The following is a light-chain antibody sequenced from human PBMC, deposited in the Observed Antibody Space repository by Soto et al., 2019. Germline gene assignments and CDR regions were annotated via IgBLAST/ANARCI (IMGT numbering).Light chain of an antibody. CDR2: DAS. J-gene: IGKJ3*01. V-gene: IGKV3-20*01. CDR3: QHYGTSAL. Sequence: ELVLTQSQGTLSLSPGERATLSCRASQSVSSSYLAWYQQKPGQAPRLLIYDASRATGIPDRFSGSGSGTDFTLTITRLEPEDFAVYYCQHYGTSALFGPGTKVDI. CDR1: QSVSSSY.